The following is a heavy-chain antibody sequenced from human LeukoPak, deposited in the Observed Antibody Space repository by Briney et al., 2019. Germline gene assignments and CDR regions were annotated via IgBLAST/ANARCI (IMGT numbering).Heavy chain of an antibody. CDR2: INQDASAR. V-gene: IGHV3-7*01. CDR1: GFTLSSHW. CDR3: AKWEIRGTAHQLDY. J-gene: IGHJ4*02. D-gene: IGHD1-7*01. Sequence: GGSLRLSCAASGFTLSSHWMTWVRQAPGKGLEWVANINQDASARYYADSVKGRFTISRDNAKNSVFLQMNSLRAEDTAVYYCAKWEIRGTAHQLDYWGQGALVTVSS.